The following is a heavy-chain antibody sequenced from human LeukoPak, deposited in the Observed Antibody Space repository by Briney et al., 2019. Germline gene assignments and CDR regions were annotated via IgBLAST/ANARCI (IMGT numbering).Heavy chain of an antibody. CDR1: GGTFSSYA. J-gene: IGHJ3*02. V-gene: IGHV1-69*04. CDR2: IIPILGIA. Sequence: SVEVSCKASGGTFSSYAISWVRQAPGQGLEWMGRIIPILGIANYAQKFQGRVTITADKSTSTAYMELSSLRSEDTAVYYCARTEEGSAFDIWGQGTMVTVSS. CDR3: ARTEEGSAFDI.